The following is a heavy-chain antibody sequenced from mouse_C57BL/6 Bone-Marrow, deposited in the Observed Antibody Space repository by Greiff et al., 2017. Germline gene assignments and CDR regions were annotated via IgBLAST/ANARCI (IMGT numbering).Heavy chain of an antibody. CDR1: GYTFTSYW. CDR2: IDPSDSYT. V-gene: IGHV1-69*01. Sequence: VQLQQSGAELVMPGASVKLSCKASGYTFTSYWMHWVKQRPGQGLEWIGEIDPSDSYTNYNQKFKGKSTLTVDKSSSTAYMQLSSLTSEDSAVYYCASGTNRRYWGQGTTLTVSS. D-gene: IGHD1-3*01. CDR3: ASGTNRRY. J-gene: IGHJ2*01.